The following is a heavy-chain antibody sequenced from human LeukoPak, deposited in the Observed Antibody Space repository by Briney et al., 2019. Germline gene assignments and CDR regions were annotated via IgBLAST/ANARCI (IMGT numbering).Heavy chain of an antibody. CDR3: AGHLATVTASRQYYYYGMDV. J-gene: IGHJ6*02. CDR2: IYPVDSDI. CDR1: GFSFTFTKNW. Sequence: GESLKISCKASGFSFTFTKNWIGWVRQVPGKGLEWMGIIYPVDSDIRYNPSFQGQVTISVDKSLSTTYLQWSSLKASDAAIYYCAGHLATVTASRQYYYYGMDVWGQGTTVTVFS. V-gene: IGHV5-51*01. D-gene: IGHD4-17*01.